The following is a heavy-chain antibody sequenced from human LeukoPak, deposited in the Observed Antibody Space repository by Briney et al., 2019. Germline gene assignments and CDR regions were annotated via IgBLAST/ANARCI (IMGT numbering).Heavy chain of an antibody. CDR2: ISAYNGNT. J-gene: IGHJ4*02. D-gene: IGHD4-17*01. CDR1: GYTFTSYG. Sequence: ASVKVSCKASGYTFTSYGISWVRQAPGQGLEWMGWISAYNGNTNYAQKFQGRVTITADESTSTAYMELSSLTSEDTAMYFCARVLRYASPYFDIWGQGTLVTVSS. V-gene: IGHV1-18*01. CDR3: ARVLRYASPYFDI.